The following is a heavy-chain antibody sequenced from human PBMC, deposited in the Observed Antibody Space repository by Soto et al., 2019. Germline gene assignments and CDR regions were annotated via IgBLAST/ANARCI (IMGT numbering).Heavy chain of an antibody. CDR2: IYYSGST. Sequence: SETLSLTCSVAGGYIISHYWHWIRRPPGKGLEWIGHIYYSGSTNYNPSLKSRVTILVDTSKNQFSLKLSSVTAADTAVYYCARGYYYYIDVWGKGTTVTVSS. CDR3: ARGYYYYIDV. D-gene: IGHD6-13*01. V-gene: IGHV4-59*08. CDR1: GGYIISHY. J-gene: IGHJ6*03.